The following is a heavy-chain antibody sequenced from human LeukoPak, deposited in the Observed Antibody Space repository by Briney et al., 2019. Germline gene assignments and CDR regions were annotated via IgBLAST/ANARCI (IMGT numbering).Heavy chain of an antibody. CDR3: AKDRWIQLWLRYYYYMDV. D-gene: IGHD5-18*01. V-gene: IGHV3-74*01. J-gene: IGHJ6*03. Sequence: GGSLRLSCAASGFTFSSYWMHWVRQAPGKGLVWVSRINSDGSSTSYADSVKGRFTISRDNSKNTLYLQMNSLRAEDTAVYYCAKDRWIQLWLRYYYYMDVWGKGTTVTVSS. CDR2: INSDGSST. CDR1: GFTFSSYW.